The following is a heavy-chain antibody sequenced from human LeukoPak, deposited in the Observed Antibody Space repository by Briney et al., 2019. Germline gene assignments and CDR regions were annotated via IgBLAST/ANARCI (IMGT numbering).Heavy chain of an antibody. CDR2: ISSSSTYI. D-gene: IGHD3-10*01. CDR3: ARDYYGSGSYGWAFDY. V-gene: IGHV3-21*01. CDR1: GFTFSSYS. Sequence: PGGSLRLSCAASGFTFSSYSMNWVRQAPGKGLEWVSSISSSSTYIYYADSVKGRFTISRDNAKNSLYLQMNSLRAEDTAVYYCARDYYGSGSYGWAFDYWGQGTPVTVSS. J-gene: IGHJ4*02.